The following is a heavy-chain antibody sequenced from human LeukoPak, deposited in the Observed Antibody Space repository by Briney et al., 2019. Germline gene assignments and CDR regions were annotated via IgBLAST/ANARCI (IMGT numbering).Heavy chain of an antibody. V-gene: IGHV4-39*01. J-gene: IGHJ4*02. CDR1: GGSISSSSYY. Sequence: SETLSLTCTVSGGSISSSSYYWGWIRQPPGKGLEWIGSIYYSGSTNYNPSLKSRVTISVDTSKNQFSLKLSSVTAADTAVYYCARLTIFGVVTNDYWGQGTLVTVSS. CDR3: ARLTIFGVVTNDY. CDR2: IYYSGST. D-gene: IGHD3-3*01.